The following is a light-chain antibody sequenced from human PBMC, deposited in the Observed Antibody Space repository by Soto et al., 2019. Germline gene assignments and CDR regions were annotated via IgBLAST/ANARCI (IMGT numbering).Light chain of an antibody. V-gene: IGKV3-20*01. J-gene: IGKJ1*01. CDR2: AAS. Sequence: EIVMTQSPATLSVSPGERAPLSCRASQSVSSSYLAWYQQKPGQAPRLLIYAASSRATGIPDRFSGSGSATDFTLTISRLEPEDFAVYYCQDYGSSPQTFGQGTKVDIK. CDR1: QSVSSSY. CDR3: QDYGSSPQT.